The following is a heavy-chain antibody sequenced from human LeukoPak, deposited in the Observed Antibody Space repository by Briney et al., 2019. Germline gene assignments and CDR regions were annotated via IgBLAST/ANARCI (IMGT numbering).Heavy chain of an antibody. Sequence: GRSLRLSCAASGFTFSSYAMHWVRQAPGKGLEWVAVISYDGSNKYYADSVKGRFTISRDNSKNTLYLQMNSLRAEDTAVYYCARDGRYCSSTSCLDYWGQGTLVTVSS. CDR2: ISYDGSNK. CDR3: ARDGRYCSSTSCLDY. CDR1: GFTFSSYA. J-gene: IGHJ4*02. V-gene: IGHV3-30-3*01. D-gene: IGHD2-2*01.